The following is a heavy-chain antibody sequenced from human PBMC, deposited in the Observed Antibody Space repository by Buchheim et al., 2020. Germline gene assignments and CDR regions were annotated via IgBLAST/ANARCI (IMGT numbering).Heavy chain of an antibody. J-gene: IGHJ4*02. CDR1: GGSINSGGYF. CDR3: ARDLRPYCTNGVCYMGGFDY. V-gene: IGHV4-31*03. CDR2: IYYSGNT. D-gene: IGHD2-8*01. Sequence: QVQLQESGPGLVKPSQTLSLTCTVSGGSINSGGYFWSWIRQHPGKGLEWIGYIYYSGNTYYNPSLQSRVTISVDTSKNQFSLKLSSVTAADTAVYYCARDLRPYCTNGVCYMGGFDYWGQGTL.